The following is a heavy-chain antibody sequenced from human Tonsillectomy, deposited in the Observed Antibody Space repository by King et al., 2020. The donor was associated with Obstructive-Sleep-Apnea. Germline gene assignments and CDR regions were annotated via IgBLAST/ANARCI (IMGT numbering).Heavy chain of an antibody. J-gene: IGHJ6*02. D-gene: IGHD1-14*01. Sequence: VQLVESGGGLLQPGRSLRLSCKGSGFTFDDYGVSWFRQAPGKGLEWVGFIRSKAYGGTTEYAASVKGRFSISREDSKTIAQLQMSSLKTEDTAAYFCTRVSPGISTDLGYDHYGMDVWGQGTTVTVSS. CDR3: TRVSPGISTDLGYDHYGMDV. CDR1: GFTFDDYG. V-gene: IGHV3-49*03. CDR2: IRSKAYGGTT.